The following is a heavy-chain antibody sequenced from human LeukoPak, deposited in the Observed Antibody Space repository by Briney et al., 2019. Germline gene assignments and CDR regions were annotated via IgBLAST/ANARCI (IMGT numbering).Heavy chain of an antibody. J-gene: IGHJ4*02. Sequence: SVKVSCKASGGTFSSYTISWVRQAPGQGLEWMGRIIPILGIANYAQKFQGRVTITADKTTSTAYMELSSLRSEDTAVYYCASLVSGSLLDYWGQGTLVTVSS. D-gene: IGHD1-26*01. CDR1: GGTFSSYT. V-gene: IGHV1-69*02. CDR3: ASLVSGSLLDY. CDR2: IIPILGIA.